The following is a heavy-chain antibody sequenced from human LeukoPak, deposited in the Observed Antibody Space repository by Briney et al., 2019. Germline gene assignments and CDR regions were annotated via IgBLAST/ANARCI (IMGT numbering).Heavy chain of an antibody. CDR2: INPSGGST. Sequence: ASVKVSCKASGYTFTSYYMHWVRQAPGQGLEWMGIINPSGGSTSYAQKFQGRVTMTRDTSTSTVYMELSSLRSEDTAVYYCARERNLSIVGGDYGMDVWGQGTTVTVSS. CDR3: ARERNLSIVGGDYGMDV. V-gene: IGHV1-46*01. D-gene: IGHD1-26*01. J-gene: IGHJ6*02. CDR1: GYTFTSYY.